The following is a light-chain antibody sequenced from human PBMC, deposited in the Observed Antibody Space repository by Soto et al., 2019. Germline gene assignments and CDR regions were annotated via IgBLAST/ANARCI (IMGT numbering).Light chain of an antibody. CDR3: GTWDSSLSARV. CDR1: SSNIGNNY. Sequence: QSVLRQPPSVSAAPGQKVTISCSGSSSNIGNNYVSWYQQLPGKAPKLLIYDNNKRPSGIPDRFSGSKSGTSATLGITGLQTGDEADYYCGTWDSSLSARVFGGGTKLTVL. CDR2: DNN. J-gene: IGLJ3*02. V-gene: IGLV1-51*01.